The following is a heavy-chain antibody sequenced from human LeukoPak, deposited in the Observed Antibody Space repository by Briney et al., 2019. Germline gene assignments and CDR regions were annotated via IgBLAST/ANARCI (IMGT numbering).Heavy chain of an antibody. CDR1: GFTFSSYG. J-gene: IGHJ4*02. Sequence: GGSLRLSCAASGFTFSSYGMHWVRQAPGKGLEWVAVISYDGSNKYYADSVKGRFTISRDNSKSTLYLQMNSLRAEDTAVYYCAKDGGYSYGKYGGYFDYWGQGTLVTVSS. CDR2: ISYDGSNK. CDR3: AKDGGYSYGKYGGYFDY. V-gene: IGHV3-30*18. D-gene: IGHD5-18*01.